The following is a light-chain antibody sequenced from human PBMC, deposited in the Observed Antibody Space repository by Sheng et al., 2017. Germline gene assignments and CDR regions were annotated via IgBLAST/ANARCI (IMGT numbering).Light chain of an antibody. J-gene: IGLJ2*01. CDR3: QAWDSLTVV. CDR1: SLRGKY. V-gene: IGLV3-1*01. Sequence: SFELTQPPSVSVSPGQTARITCSANSLRGKYICWYQQRPGQSPALVMYHVTKRPSGIPERFSGSKSGNTASLTISGTQAMDEADYYCQAWDSLTVVFGVGTKLTVL. CDR2: HVT.